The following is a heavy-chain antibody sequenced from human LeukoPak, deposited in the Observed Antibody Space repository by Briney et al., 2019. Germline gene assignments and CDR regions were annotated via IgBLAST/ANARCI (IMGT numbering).Heavy chain of an antibody. CDR1: GFTFSSYR. CDR2: ISYDGSNK. V-gene: IGHV3-30*18. D-gene: IGHD5-18*01. CDR3: AKDRREYSYSDY. J-gene: IGHJ4*02. Sequence: GGSLTLSCAASGFTFSSYRMHWLRQAPGKGLEGVAVISYDGSNKYYEDSGKGRFTISRDNSKNTLYLQMNSLRAEDTAVYYCAKDRREYSYSDYWGQGTLVTVSS.